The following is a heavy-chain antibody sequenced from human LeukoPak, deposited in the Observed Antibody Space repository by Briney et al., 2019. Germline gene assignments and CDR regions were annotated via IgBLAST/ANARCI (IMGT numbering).Heavy chain of an antibody. CDR1: VYTFTGYY. CDR3: ASTNVEGVQDDAFDI. Sequence: ASVNLSFTASVYTFTGYYMHLVRHAPGQGLEWMGWINPNSGGTNYAQKFQGRVTMTRDTTMSTSYMELSRLRSDDTAVYYSASTNVEGVQDDAFDIWGQGTMVTVSS. CDR2: INPNSGGT. D-gene: IGHD2-15*01. J-gene: IGHJ3*02. V-gene: IGHV1-2*02.